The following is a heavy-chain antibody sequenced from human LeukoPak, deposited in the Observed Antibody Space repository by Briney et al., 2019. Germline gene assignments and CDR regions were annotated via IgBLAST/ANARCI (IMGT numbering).Heavy chain of an antibody. CDR3: ARHYYDSSGRFDP. V-gene: IGHV4-59*08. J-gene: IGHJ5*02. D-gene: IGHD3-22*01. Sequence: PSDTLSLTCTVSGGSISSYYWSWIRQPPGKGLEWIGYIYYSGSTNYNPSLKSRVTISVDTSKNQFSLKLSSVTAADTAVYYCARHYYDSSGRFDPWGQGTLVTVSS. CDR1: GGSISSYY. CDR2: IYYSGST.